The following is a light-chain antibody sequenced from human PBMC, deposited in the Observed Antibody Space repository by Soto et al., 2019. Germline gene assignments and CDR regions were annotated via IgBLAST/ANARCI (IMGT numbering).Light chain of an antibody. J-gene: IGKJ2*01. Sequence: DIVMTQSPDSLAVSLGERATIHCKSSQSVLYSSNNTNYLAWYQQRPGQPPKMLIYWASTRESGVPDRFSGSGSGTDFTLTITSLQAEDVAVYYCQQYESTPPTFGQGTKLEIK. CDR1: QSVLYSSNNTNY. CDR3: QQYESTPPT. CDR2: WAS. V-gene: IGKV4-1*01.